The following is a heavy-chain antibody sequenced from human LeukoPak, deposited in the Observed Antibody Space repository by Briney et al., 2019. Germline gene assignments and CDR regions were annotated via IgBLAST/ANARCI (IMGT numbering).Heavy chain of an antibody. CDR3: AREAYGDYVNH. D-gene: IGHD4-17*01. J-gene: IGHJ4*02. Sequence: GGSLRLSCAATGFTFSSYAMSWVRQAPGKGLEWVSYISSSGNTIYYADSVKGRFTISRDNAKNSLYLQMNSLRAEDTAVYYCAREAYGDYVNHWGQGTLVTVSS. CDR1: GFTFSSYA. CDR2: ISSSGNTI. V-gene: IGHV3-48*04.